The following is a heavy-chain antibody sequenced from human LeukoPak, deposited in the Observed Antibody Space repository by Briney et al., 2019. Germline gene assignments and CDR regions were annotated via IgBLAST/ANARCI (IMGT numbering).Heavy chain of an antibody. CDR2: IYYSGST. Sequence: SETLSLTCTVSGGSIGSYYWSWVRQPPGKGLEWIGYIYYSGSTNYNPSLKSRVTISVDTSKNQFSLKLSSVTAADTAVYYCARHFHQYQLTHFDYWGQGTLVTVSS. CDR3: ARHFHQYQLTHFDY. V-gene: IGHV4-59*08. J-gene: IGHJ4*02. D-gene: IGHD2-2*01. CDR1: GGSIGSYY.